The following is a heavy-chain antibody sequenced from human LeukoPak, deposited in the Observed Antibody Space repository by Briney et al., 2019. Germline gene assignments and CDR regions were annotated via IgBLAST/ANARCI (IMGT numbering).Heavy chain of an antibody. V-gene: IGHV3-30*18. CDR3: AKAHMVRGLRDAFDI. CDR1: GFTFSSYG. J-gene: IGHJ3*02. D-gene: IGHD3-10*01. Sequence: GGSLRLSCAASGFTFSSYGMHWVRQAPGKGLEWVAVISYDGSNKYYADSVKGRFTISRDNSKNTLYLQMNSLRAEDTAVYYCAKAHMVRGLRDAFDIWGQGTMVTVSS. CDR2: ISYDGSNK.